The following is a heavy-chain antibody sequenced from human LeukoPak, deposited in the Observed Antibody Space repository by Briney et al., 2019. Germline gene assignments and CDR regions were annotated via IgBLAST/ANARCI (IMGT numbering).Heavy chain of an antibody. D-gene: IGHD3-3*01. CDR2: IYYSGST. Sequence: SETLSLTCTVSGDSISSSSYYWGWIRQPPGKGLEWIGNIYYSGSTYYNPSLRSRLTISLDTSKNQFSLKLSSVTAADTAVYYCARDYDFYTPYYYYGMDVWGQGTTVTVSS. CDR3: ARDYDFYTPYYYYGMDV. J-gene: IGHJ6*02. CDR1: GDSISSSSYY. V-gene: IGHV4-39*02.